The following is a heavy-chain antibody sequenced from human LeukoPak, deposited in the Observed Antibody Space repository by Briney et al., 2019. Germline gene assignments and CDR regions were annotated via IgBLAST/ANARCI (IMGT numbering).Heavy chain of an antibody. D-gene: IGHD6-13*01. CDR2: IIPIFGTA. V-gene: IGHV1-69*05. CDR1: GGTFSSYA. J-gene: IGHJ3*02. CDR3: ANRAALSLDAFDI. Sequence: VKVSCKASGGTFSSYAISWVRQAPGQGLEWMGGIIPIFGTANYAQKFQGRVTITTDESTSTAYMELSSLRSEDTAVYYCANRAALSLDAFDIWGQGTMVTVSS.